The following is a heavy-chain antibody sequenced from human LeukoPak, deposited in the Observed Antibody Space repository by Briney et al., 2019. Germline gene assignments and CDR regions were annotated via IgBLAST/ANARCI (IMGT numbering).Heavy chain of an antibody. J-gene: IGHJ4*02. V-gene: IGHV4-38-2*02. Sequence: PSETLSLTCTVSGYSISSGYYWGWIRQPPGKGLEWFGSIYHSGSTYYNPSLKSRVTISVDTSKNQFSLKLSSVTAADTAVYYCARDWVGPYYDSSGDYWGQGTLVTVSS. D-gene: IGHD3-22*01. CDR1: GYSISSGYY. CDR2: IYHSGST. CDR3: ARDWVGPYYDSSGDY.